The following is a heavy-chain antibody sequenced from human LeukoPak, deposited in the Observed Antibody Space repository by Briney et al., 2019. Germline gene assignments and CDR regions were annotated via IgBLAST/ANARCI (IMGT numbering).Heavy chain of an antibody. V-gene: IGHV3-23*01. CDR3: AKDRWGSGGSGGGDY. CDR2: INKSGGSP. Sequence: GGSLRLSCAASGFTFSSYAMTWVRQAPGKGLEWVSVINKSGGSPYYADSVKGRFTTSRDNSKNTLYLQMNSLRAEDTAVYYCAKDRWGSGGSGGGDYWGQGTLVTVSS. D-gene: IGHD2-15*01. J-gene: IGHJ4*02. CDR1: GFTFSSYA.